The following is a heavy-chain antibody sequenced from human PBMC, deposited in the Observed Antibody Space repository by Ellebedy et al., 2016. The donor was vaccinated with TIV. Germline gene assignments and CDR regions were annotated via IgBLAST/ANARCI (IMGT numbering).Heavy chain of an antibody. V-gene: IGHV4-39*01. CDR1: GGSISRSSSY. CDR3: ARWFGELLYVRWFDA. Sequence: SETLSLTCSVSGGSISRSSSYWGWIRQSPQKGLEWIGSIYNTGSTFYNPSLKSRVTISVDTSKSQFSLRWTTVTAADTAVYYCARWFGELLYVRWFDAWGQGTLVTVSS. J-gene: IGHJ5*02. CDR2: IYNTGST. D-gene: IGHD3-10*01.